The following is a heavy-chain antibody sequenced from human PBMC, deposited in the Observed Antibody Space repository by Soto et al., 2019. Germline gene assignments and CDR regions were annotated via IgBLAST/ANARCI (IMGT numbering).Heavy chain of an antibody. CDR2: IYSSGST. Sequence: ETLSLTCTVSGDSVSTGSKYWSWSRQPPGKPLGWIAYIYSSGSTNYNPSLKSRVTISRDTSKNQFSLKMTSVTAEHTAVYYCARSGGGSGWLGGQGTLVTVSS. V-gene: IGHV4-61*01. CDR3: ARSGGGSGWL. J-gene: IGHJ4*02. D-gene: IGHD6-19*01. CDR1: GDSVSTGSKY.